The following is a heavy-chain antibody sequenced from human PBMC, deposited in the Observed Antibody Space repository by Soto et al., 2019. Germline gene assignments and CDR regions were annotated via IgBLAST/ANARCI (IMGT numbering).Heavy chain of an antibody. CDR2: MSPKSGDT. CDR1: GYTFTSND. V-gene: IGHV1-8*01. Sequence: QVQLVQSGAEVKKPGASVKVSCKASGYTFTSNDINLVRQATGQGFEWMGWMSPKSGDTGYAQKLQGRVTMTRDTSIRKAYMELSSLRSEDTAVYYCAGGPPNWGFDFWGQGTLVTVPS. J-gene: IGHJ4*02. CDR3: AGGPPNWGFDF. D-gene: IGHD7-27*01.